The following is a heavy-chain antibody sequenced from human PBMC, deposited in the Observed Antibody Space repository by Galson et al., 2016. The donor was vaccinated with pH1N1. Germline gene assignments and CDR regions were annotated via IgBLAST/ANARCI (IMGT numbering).Heavy chain of an antibody. CDR2: IYWDDDK. CDR1: GFSVSSSGMG. V-gene: IGHV2-5*02. Sequence: PALVKPTQTLTLTCNFSGFSVSSSGMGVGWIRQPPGKGLEWLAVIYWDDDKRYSPSLKSRLTIPKDTSKNQVVLKMTNMDPSETATYYCAHREVIVTNAFDFWGQGTMVTVSS. CDR3: AHREVIVTNAFDF. J-gene: IGHJ3*01. D-gene: IGHD2-21*01.